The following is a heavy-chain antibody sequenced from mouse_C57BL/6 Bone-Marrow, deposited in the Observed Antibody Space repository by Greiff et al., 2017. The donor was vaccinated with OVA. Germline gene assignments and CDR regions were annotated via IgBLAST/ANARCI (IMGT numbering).Heavy chain of an antibody. J-gene: IGHJ1*03. D-gene: IGHD2-1*01. CDR3: ARRRGNWKYFDV. CDR2: IYPGDGDT. Sequence: QVQLKESGPELVKPGASVKISCKASGYAFRSSWMNWVKQRPGKGLEWIGRIYPGDGDTNYNGKFKGKATLTADKSSSTAYMQLSSLTSEDSAVYFCARRRGNWKYFDVWGTGTTVTVSS. CDR1: GYAFRSSW. V-gene: IGHV1-82*01.